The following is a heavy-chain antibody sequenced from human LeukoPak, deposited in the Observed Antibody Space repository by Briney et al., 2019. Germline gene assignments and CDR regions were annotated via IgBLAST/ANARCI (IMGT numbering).Heavy chain of an antibody. CDR3: ARGGFYCGGDCYVDY. J-gene: IGHJ4*02. CDR2: INHSGST. V-gene: IGHV4-34*01. Sequence: SETLSLTCAVYGGSFSTYYWSWIRQPPGKGLEWIGEINHSGSTNYNPSLKSRVTISVDTSKNQFSLKLSSVTAADTAVYYCARGGFYCGGDCYVDYWGQGALVTVSS. D-gene: IGHD2-21*02. CDR1: GGSFSTYY.